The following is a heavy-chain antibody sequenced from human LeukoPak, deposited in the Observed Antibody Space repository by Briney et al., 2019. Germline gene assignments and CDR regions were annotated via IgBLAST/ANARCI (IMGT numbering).Heavy chain of an antibody. V-gene: IGHV4-59*01. D-gene: IGHD6-13*01. CDR2: IYYSGST. Sequence: SETLSLTCTVYGGSISNYYWSWIRQPPGKGLEWIGYIYYSGSTDYNPSLKSRVAISVDTSKNQFCLRLSSVTAADTAVYYCARAPAAGDYYGMDVWGQGTTVTVSS. J-gene: IGHJ6*02. CDR3: ARAPAAGDYYGMDV. CDR1: GGSISNYY.